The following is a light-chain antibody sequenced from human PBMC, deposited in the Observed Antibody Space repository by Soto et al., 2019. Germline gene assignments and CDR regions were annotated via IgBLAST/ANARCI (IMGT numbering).Light chain of an antibody. CDR3: QQYSTWT. Sequence: DVQLTQSPFTLSASVGDRVTITCRASHPISTWLAWYQQKPGKAPKLLIYDVSTLESGVPSRFSGSGSGTEFALTISSLQPDDFATSYCQQYSTWTFGRGTKVDIK. V-gene: IGKV1-5*01. J-gene: IGKJ1*01. CDR1: HPISTW. CDR2: DVS.